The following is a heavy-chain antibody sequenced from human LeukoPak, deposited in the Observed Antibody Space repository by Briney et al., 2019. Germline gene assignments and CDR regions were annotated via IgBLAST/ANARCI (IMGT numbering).Heavy chain of an antibody. V-gene: IGHV4-39*07. CDR3: ARDGPYVWGSYRYFDP. CDR1: GGSISSSSYY. J-gene: IGHJ5*02. Sequence: PSETLSLTCTVSGGSISSSSYYWGWIRQPPGKGLEWIGSIYYGGSTYYNPSLKSRVTISVDTSKNQFSLKLSSVTAADTAVYYCARDGPYVWGSYRYFDPWGQGTLVTVSS. CDR2: IYYGGST. D-gene: IGHD3-16*02.